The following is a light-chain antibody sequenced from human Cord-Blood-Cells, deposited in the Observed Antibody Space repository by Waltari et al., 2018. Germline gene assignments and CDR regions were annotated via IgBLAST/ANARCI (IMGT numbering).Light chain of an antibody. CDR1: QSISSY. V-gene: IGKV1-39*01. Sequence: DLQMTHSSSSLAASVGYRVTLTCRESQSISSYLNWYQQKAGKAPKLLIYAASSLQSGVPSRFSCSGSGTDFTLTISSLQAEDVAVYYCQQYYSTPYTFGQGTKRELK. J-gene: IGKJ2*01. CDR3: QQYYSTPYT. CDR2: AAS.